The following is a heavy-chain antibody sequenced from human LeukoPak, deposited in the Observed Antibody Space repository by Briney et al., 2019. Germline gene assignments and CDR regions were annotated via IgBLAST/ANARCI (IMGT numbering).Heavy chain of an antibody. D-gene: IGHD5-18*01. CDR1: GDSISRYY. Sequence: SETLSLTCTVSGDSISRYYWSWIRQPAGKGLEWIGRIYNGGIITYNPSLMSRVTMSIDTSNNQFSLRLRFVTAADTAVYYCARGAVDTAMATVWFDPGGRGSLVIVSS. CDR3: ARGAVDTAMATVWFDP. CDR2: IYNGGII. V-gene: IGHV4-4*07. J-gene: IGHJ5*02.